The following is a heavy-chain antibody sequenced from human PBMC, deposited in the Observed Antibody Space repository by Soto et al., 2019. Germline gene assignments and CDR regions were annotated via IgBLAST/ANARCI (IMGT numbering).Heavy chain of an antibody. J-gene: IGHJ6*02. CDR3: ARSQGSSTSLEIYYYYYYGMDV. V-gene: IGHV1-69*01. D-gene: IGHD2-2*01. Sequence: QVQLVQSGAEVKKPGSSVKVSCKASGGTFSSYAISWVRQAPGQGLEWMGGIIPISGTANYEQKCQGRVTITADESTSTAYMELSSLRSEDTAVYYCARSQGSSTSLEIYYYYYYGMDVWGQGTTVTVSS. CDR2: IIPISGTA. CDR1: GGTFSSYA.